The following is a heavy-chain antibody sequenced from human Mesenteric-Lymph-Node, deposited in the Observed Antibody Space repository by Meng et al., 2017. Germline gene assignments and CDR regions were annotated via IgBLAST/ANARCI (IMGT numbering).Heavy chain of an antibody. D-gene: IGHD3-10*01. V-gene: IGHV3-30*04. J-gene: IGHJ6*02. CDR1: GFTFTSYF. Sequence: GGSLRLSCAASGFTFTSYFMHWVRQAPGKGLEWVAVLSYDGSDKYYADSVKGRFTISRDNSKNTLYLQMNSLRAEDTAVYYCARGARFTMVRGVIIIYYYGMDVWGQGTTVTVSS. CDR3: ARGARFTMVRGVIIIYYYGMDV. CDR2: LSYDGSDK.